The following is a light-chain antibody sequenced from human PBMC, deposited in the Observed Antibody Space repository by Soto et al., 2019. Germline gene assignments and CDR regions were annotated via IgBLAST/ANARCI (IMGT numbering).Light chain of an antibody. Sequence: DIQMTQSPSTLSASVGDRVTITCRASQSISSWLAWYQQKPGKAPKLLIYKASSLESGDPSRFSASGSGTEFTLTISSLQPDEVATYYCQQYNSYSTFGQGTKGEIE. CDR3: QQYNSYST. CDR1: QSISSW. V-gene: IGKV1-5*03. CDR2: KAS. J-gene: IGKJ1*01.